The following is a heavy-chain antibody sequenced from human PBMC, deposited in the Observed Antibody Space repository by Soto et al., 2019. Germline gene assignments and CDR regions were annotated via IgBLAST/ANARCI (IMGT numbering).Heavy chain of an antibody. CDR2: IGAYNGNT. J-gene: IGHJ6*02. Sequence: QVQLVQSGAEVKKPGASVKVSCKASGYTFTSYGISWVRQAPGQGLEWMGWIGAYNGNTNYAQKLQGRVTMSTDTSTSTAYMELRSLRSDDTAVYYCARASSGWSIYYYYGMDVWGQGTTVTVSS. CDR3: ARASSGWSIYYYYGMDV. D-gene: IGHD6-13*01. CDR1: GYTFTSYG. V-gene: IGHV1-18*01.